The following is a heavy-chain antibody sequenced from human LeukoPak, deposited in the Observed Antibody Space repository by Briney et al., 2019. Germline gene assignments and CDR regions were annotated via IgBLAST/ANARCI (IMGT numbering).Heavy chain of an antibody. V-gene: IGHV4-38-2*01. CDR2: VHESGSS. D-gene: IGHD3-3*01. CDR1: GYSISRGYY. CDR3: VRGGVGDFDS. J-gene: IGHJ4*02. Sequence: SETLSLTCAVSGYSISRGYYWGWVRQPPGKRPQWIGSVHESGSSYYNPSLKSRVTISLDTSQNQFSLTLTSVTAADSATYYCVRGGVGDFDSWGQGSLVTVSS.